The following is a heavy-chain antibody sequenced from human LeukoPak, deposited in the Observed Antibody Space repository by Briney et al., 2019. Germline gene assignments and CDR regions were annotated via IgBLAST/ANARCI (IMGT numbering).Heavy chain of an antibody. J-gene: IGHJ6*03. CDR1: GGTFSSYA. CDR3: ARDRILLYRGSNYHYYMDV. D-gene: IGHD2-2*02. V-gene: IGHV1-69*13. Sequence: SVKVSCKASGGTFSSYAISWVRQAPGQGLEWMGGIIPIFGTANYAQKFQGRVTITADESTSTAYMELSSLRSEDTAVYYCARDRILLYRGSNYHYYMDVWGKGTTVTVSS. CDR2: IIPIFGTA.